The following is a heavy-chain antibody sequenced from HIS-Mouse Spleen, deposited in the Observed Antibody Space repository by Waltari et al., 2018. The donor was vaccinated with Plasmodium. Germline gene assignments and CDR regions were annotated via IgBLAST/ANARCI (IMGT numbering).Heavy chain of an antibody. CDR3: ASSWYWYFDL. V-gene: IGHV3-7*01. CDR1: GFTFSSYW. Sequence: EVQLVESGGGLVQPGGSLRLSCAASGFTFSSYWMSWVRQAPGKVREWVANIKKDGSEKYYVDSVKGRFTISRDNANNSLYLQMNSLRAEDTAVYYCASSWYWYFDLWGRGTLVTVSS. CDR2: IKKDGSEK. D-gene: IGHD6-13*01. J-gene: IGHJ2*01.